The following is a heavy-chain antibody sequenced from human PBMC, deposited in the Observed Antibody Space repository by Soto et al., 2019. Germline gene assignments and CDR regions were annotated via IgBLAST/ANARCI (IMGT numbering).Heavy chain of an antibody. D-gene: IGHD4-17*01. J-gene: IGHJ4*02. CDR2: ISYDGSNK. Sequence: QVQLVESGGGVVQPGRSLRLSCAASGFTFSSYGMHWVRQAPGKGLEWVAVISYDGSNKYYADSVKGRFTISRDNSKNTLYLQMNSLRAEDTAVYYCARTPVYGDYGGPYYFDYWGQGTLVTVSS. CDR1: GFTFSSYG. CDR3: ARTPVYGDYGGPYYFDY. V-gene: IGHV3-30*03.